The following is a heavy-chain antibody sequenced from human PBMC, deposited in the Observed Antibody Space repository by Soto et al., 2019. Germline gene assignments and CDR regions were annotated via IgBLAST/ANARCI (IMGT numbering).Heavy chain of an antibody. CDR1: GYTFTGYY. J-gene: IGHJ4*02. CDR3: ARGSSAVPAAIALVYFDY. V-gene: IGHV1-2*04. D-gene: IGHD2-2*01. CDR2: INPNSGGT. Sequence: ASVKVSCKASGYTFTGYYMHWVRQAPGQGLEWMGWINPNSGGTNYAQKFQGWVTMTRDTSISTAYMELSRLRSDDTAVYYCARGSSAVPAAIALVYFDYWGQGTLVTVSS.